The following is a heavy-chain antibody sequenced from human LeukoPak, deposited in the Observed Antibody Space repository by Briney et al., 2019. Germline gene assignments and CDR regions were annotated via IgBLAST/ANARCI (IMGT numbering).Heavy chain of an antibody. CDR1: GYTFTSYD. D-gene: IGHD3-22*01. J-gene: IGHJ6*03. Sequence: GASVKVSCKASGYTFTSYDINWVRPATGQGLEWMGWMNPNSGKPGYAQKFQGRVTITRNTSISTAYMELSSLRSEDTAVYYCARTVGYYYDSSGYPTYYYYYYMDVWGKGTTVTVSS. CDR2: MNPNSGKP. V-gene: IGHV1-8*03. CDR3: ARTVGYYYDSSGYPTYYYYYYMDV.